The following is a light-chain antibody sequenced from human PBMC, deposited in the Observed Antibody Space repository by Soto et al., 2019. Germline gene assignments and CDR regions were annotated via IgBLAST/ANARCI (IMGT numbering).Light chain of an antibody. CDR2: ATS. V-gene: IGKV1-27*01. J-gene: IGKJ1*01. CDR1: QGIGDY. Sequence: DIHMTQSASSLSASVGYRVTIICRASQGIGDYLAWYQQKQGKAPKLLIYATSALQSGVPSRFSGSRYGTDFNLTISSLQTEDVATYYCQKYNSAPPTFGQGTKVDIK. CDR3: QKYNSAPPT.